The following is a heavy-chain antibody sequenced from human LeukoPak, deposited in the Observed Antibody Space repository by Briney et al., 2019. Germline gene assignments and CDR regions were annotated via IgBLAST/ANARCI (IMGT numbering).Heavy chain of an antibody. CDR2: ISGSGGST. CDR1: GFTFSSYA. D-gene: IGHD2-8*01. Sequence: PGGSLRLSCVVSGFTFSSYAMSWVRQAPGKGLEWVSAISGSGGSTYYADSVKGRFTISRDNSKNTLYLQMNSLRAEDTAVYYCAKPIVLMVYAIDNYWGQGTLVTVSS. CDR3: AKPIVLMVYAIDNY. J-gene: IGHJ4*02. V-gene: IGHV3-23*01.